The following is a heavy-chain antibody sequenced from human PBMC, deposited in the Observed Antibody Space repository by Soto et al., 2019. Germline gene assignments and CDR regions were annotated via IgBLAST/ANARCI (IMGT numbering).Heavy chain of an antibody. Sequence: GGSLRLSCAASGFTFSSYAMSWVRQAPGKGLEWVSAISGSGGSTYYADSVKGRFTISRDNSKNTLYLQMNSLRAEDTAVYYCAKDKGRFLEWSFSYFDYWGQGTLVTVSS. V-gene: IGHV3-23*01. J-gene: IGHJ4*02. CDR1: GFTFSSYA. CDR2: ISGSGGST. D-gene: IGHD3-3*01. CDR3: AKDKGRFLEWSFSYFDY.